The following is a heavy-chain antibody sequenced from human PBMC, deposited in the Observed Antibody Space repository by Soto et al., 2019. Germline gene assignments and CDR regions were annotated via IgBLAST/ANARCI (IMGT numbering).Heavy chain of an antibody. J-gene: IGHJ6*02. CDR2: IIPIFGTA. V-gene: IGHV1-69*12. Sequence: QVQLVQSGAEVKKPGSSVKVSCKASGGTFSSYAISWVRQAPGQGLEWMGGIIPIFGTANYAQKFQGRVTIXXGXAXXTAYMELSSLRAEDTAVYYCARDQGEYQLQYGMDVWGQGTTVTVSS. D-gene: IGHD2-2*01. CDR1: GGTFSSYA. CDR3: ARDQGEYQLQYGMDV.